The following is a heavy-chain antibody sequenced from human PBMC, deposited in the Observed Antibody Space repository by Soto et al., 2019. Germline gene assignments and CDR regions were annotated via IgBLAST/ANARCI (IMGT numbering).Heavy chain of an antibody. Sequence: GGSLRLSCAASGFTFSSYSMNWVPQAPGKGLEWVSSISSSSSYIYYADSAKGRFTISRDNAKNSLYLQMNSLRAEDTAVYYCARDPPARSAFDIWGQGTMVTVSS. V-gene: IGHV3-21*01. D-gene: IGHD6-6*01. CDR2: ISSSSSYI. CDR1: GFTFSSYS. J-gene: IGHJ3*02. CDR3: ARDPPARSAFDI.